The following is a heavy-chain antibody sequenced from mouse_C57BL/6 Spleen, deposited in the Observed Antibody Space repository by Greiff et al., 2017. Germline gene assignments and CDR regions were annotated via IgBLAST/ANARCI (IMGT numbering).Heavy chain of an antibody. CDR3: VRPQYRDYDEGVYAMGY. V-gene: IGHV10-1*01. CDR1: GFSFNTYA. J-gene: IGHJ4*01. Sequence: EVQGVESGGGLVQPKGSLKLSCAASGFSFNTYAMNWVRQAPGKGLEWVARIRSKSNNYAPYYADSGKDRFTISRDDSESMLYLQMNNLKTEDTAMYDCVRPQYRDYDEGVYAMGYWGQGTSVTVSS. CDR2: IRSKSNNYAP. D-gene: IGHD2-4*01.